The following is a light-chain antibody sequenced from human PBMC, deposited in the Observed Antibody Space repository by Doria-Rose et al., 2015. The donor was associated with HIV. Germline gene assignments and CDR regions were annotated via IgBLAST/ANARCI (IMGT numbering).Light chain of an antibody. Sequence: DIRVTQSPESLGMSLGERATLNCKSNQSPLYTSKNYLAWYQQKPGQPPKLLIYWPSTRQSGVPARFSGSGSGTDFTLTISSLEAEDVAVYYCQQYYDTPSFGPGTTVDIK. CDR2: WPS. CDR1: QSPLYTSKNY. J-gene: IGKJ3*01. CDR3: QQYYDTPS. V-gene: IGKV4-1*01.